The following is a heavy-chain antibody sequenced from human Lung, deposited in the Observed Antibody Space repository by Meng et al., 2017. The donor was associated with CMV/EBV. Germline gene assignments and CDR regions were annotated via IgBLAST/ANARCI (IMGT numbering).Heavy chain of an antibody. CDR1: GFTFSSYW. V-gene: IGHV3-7*01. Sequence: GGSXRLXXAASGFTFSSYWMTWVRQAPGKGLEWVANIKQDGSEKYYVDSVKGRFTISRDNAKNSLYLQMNSLRAEDTAAYYCARDRTGYSSGWYGYYGMDVWGQGXTVTVSS. J-gene: IGHJ6*02. D-gene: IGHD6-19*01. CDR3: ARDRTGYSSGWYGYYGMDV. CDR2: IKQDGSEK.